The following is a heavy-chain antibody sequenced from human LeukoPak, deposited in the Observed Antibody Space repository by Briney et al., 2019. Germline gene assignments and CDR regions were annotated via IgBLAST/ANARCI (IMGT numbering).Heavy chain of an antibody. CDR1: GYTFTGYY. CDR3: ARGRIVVVAASYYYYYMDV. J-gene: IGHJ6*03. Sequence: ASVKVSCKASGYTFTGYYMHWVRQAPGQGLEWMGWINPNSGGTNYAQKFQGRVTMTRDTSISTAYMELSRLRSDDTAVYYCARGRIVVVAASYYYYYMDVWGKGTTVTVSS. CDR2: INPNSGGT. D-gene: IGHD2-15*01. V-gene: IGHV1-2*02.